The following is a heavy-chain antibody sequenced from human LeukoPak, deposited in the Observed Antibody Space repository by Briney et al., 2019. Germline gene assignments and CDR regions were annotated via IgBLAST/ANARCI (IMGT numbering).Heavy chain of an antibody. J-gene: IGHJ6*03. CDR1: GCTFTGYY. D-gene: IGHD2-2*01. Sequence: GASVKVSCKASGCTFTGYYLHWVRQAPGQGLEWMGWINPNSGGTKYAQKFQGRVTMTRDTSISTAYMELNRLRSDDTAVYYCARGLVPRYYYYMDVWGKGTTVTVSS. CDR3: ARGLVPRYYYYMDV. V-gene: IGHV1-2*02. CDR2: INPNSGGT.